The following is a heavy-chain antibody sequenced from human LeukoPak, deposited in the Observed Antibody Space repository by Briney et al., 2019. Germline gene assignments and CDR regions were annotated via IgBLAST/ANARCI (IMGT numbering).Heavy chain of an antibody. J-gene: IGHJ4*02. Sequence: GGSLRLSCAASGFTFSSYWMHWVRQVPGKGLVWVSRISTGGSSTNYADSVKGRFTISRDNAKNTLYLQMNSLRAEDTAVYYCARDFCGSTSCYPDHWGQGTLVTVSS. CDR3: ARDFCGSTSCYPDH. CDR1: GFTFSSYW. V-gene: IGHV3-74*01. D-gene: IGHD2-2*01. CDR2: ISTGGSST.